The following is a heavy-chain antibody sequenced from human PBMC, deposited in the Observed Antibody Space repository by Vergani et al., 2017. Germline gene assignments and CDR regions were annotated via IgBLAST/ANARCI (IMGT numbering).Heavy chain of an antibody. D-gene: IGHD2-21*01. Sequence: QVQLVESGGGVVQPGRSLRLSCAAPGFTFSSYAMHWVRQAPGKGLEWVAVISYDGNNKYYADSVRGRFTISRDNSKNTLYLQMNSLGAADTAVYYCAKDACGGDCSYWYFDLWGRGTLVTVAS. CDR3: AKDACGGDCSYWYFDL. CDR1: GFTFSSYA. J-gene: IGHJ2*01. CDR2: ISYDGNNK. V-gene: IGHV3-30-3*01.